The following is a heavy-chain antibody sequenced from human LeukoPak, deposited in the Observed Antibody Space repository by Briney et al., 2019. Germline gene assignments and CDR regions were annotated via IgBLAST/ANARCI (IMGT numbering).Heavy chain of an antibody. Sequence: GGSLRLSCAASGFTFSSYGMNWVRQAPGKGLEWVSAISGSGDNTYYADSVKGRFTISRDNSKNTLYLQMNSLRAEDTALYYCAKPAKTDYADYWGQGTLVTVSS. CDR2: ISGSGDNT. J-gene: IGHJ4*02. CDR3: AKPAKTDYADY. D-gene: IGHD1-14*01. CDR1: GFTFSSYG. V-gene: IGHV3-23*01.